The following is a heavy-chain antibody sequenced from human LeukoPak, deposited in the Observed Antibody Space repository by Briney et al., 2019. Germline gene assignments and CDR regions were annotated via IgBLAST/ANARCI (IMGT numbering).Heavy chain of an antibody. CDR1: GGSISSSSYY. Sequence: PSEALSLTCTVPGGSISSSSYYWGWVRQPPGKGLEWIGSIYYSGSTYYNPSLKSRVTISVDTSKNQFSLKLSSVTAADTAVYYCARHWGNYGDYRWFDPWGQGTLVTVSS. J-gene: IGHJ5*02. D-gene: IGHD4-17*01. CDR3: ARHWGNYGDYRWFDP. CDR2: IYYSGST. V-gene: IGHV4-39*01.